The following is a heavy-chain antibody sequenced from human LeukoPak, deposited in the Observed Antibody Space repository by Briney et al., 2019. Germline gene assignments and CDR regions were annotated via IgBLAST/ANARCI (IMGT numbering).Heavy chain of an antibody. V-gene: IGHV3-66*01. CDR2: IYAGGDT. J-gene: IGHJ4*02. Sequence: GGSPRLSCAASGFSVSYNYMSWARQAPARGLEWVSVIYAGGDTYYADSVKGRFTISRDNSKNTVYLQMHSLRADDTAVYYCARISGTLCFDLWGLGTLVTVSS. CDR1: GFSVSYNY. CDR3: ARISGTLCFDL. D-gene: IGHD1-7*01.